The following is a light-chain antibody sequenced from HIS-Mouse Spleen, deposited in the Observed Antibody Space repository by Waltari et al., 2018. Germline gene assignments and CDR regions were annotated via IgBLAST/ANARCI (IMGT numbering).Light chain of an antibody. CDR2: AAS. J-gene: IGKJ2*01. Sequence: DIQLTQSPSFLSASVGARVTITCRASQGISSYLALYQQKPGKAPKLLIYAASTLQSGVPSRFSGSGSGTEFTLTISSLQPEDFATYYCQQLNSYPLYTFGQGTKVEIK. V-gene: IGKV1-9*01. CDR1: QGISSY. CDR3: QQLNSYPLYT.